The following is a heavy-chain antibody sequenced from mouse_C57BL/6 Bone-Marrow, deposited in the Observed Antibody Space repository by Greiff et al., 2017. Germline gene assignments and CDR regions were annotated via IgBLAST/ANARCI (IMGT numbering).Heavy chain of an antibody. Sequence: QVQLQQPGAELVKPGASVKLSCKASGYTFTSYWMHWVKQRPGQGLEWIGMIHPTSGSTNYNEKFKSKATLTVDKSSSTAYMQLSSLTSEDSAVYYCARYKVRRGYYYAMDDWGRGTSVTVSS. CDR1: GYTFTSYW. CDR3: ARYKVRRGYYYAMDD. V-gene: IGHV1-64*01. CDR2: IHPTSGST. D-gene: IGHD2-14*01. J-gene: IGHJ4*01.